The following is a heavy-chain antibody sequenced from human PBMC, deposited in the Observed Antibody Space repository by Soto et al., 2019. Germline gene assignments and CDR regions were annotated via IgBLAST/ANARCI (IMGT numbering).Heavy chain of an antibody. V-gene: IGHV6-1*01. CDR3: AGTTSHQWYYMDV. CDR2: TYYRSRWSN. Sequence: QVQLQESGPGLVKPSQTLSHTCAISGDSVSSNSAAWNWIRLSPSRGLEWLARTYYRSRWSNDYAVSVRSRITVNPDTSKNQFSLQLTSVPPEDTAVYFCAGTTSHQWYYMDVWGKGTTVTVSS. J-gene: IGHJ6*03. D-gene: IGHD1-7*01. CDR1: GDSVSSNSAA.